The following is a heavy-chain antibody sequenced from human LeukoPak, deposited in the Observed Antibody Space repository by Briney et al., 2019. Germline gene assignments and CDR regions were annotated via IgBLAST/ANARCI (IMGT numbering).Heavy chain of an antibody. J-gene: IGHJ4*02. CDR2: ISSSSSYI. CDR1: GFTFRGYS. V-gene: IGHV3-21*01. CDR3: ARVISGFYAGVVIIYYFDY. Sequence: GGSLRLSCAASGFTFRGYSMNWVRQAPGKGLEWVSSISSSSSYIYYADSVKGRFTISRDNAKNSLYLQMNSLRAEDTAVYYCARVISGFYAGVVIIYYFDYWGQGTLVTVSS. D-gene: IGHD3-3*01.